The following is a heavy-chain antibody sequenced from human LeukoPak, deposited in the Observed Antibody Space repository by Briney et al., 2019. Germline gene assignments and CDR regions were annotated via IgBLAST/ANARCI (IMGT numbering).Heavy chain of an antibody. CDR1: GFTFSTYA. J-gene: IGHJ4*02. Sequence: GRSLRLSCAASGFTFSTYAMHWVRQAPGQGLDSVAFIWPDGSKKYYADSVKSRLAISRENSKNTVYLQMNDLRAEDMALYSGAKISSSAESNFDYWGQGTLLTVSS. V-gene: IGHV3-33*06. CDR2: IWPDGSKK. CDR3: AKISSSAESNFDY. D-gene: IGHD6-25*01.